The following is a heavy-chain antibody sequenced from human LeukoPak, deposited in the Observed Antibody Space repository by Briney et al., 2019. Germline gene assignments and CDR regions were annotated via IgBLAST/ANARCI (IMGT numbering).Heavy chain of an antibody. J-gene: IGHJ4*02. Sequence: GGSLRLSCAASGFTFSSYSMTSVPQAPGKGLEWVLSICSSSSYIYYAGSVKGRFTISRDNAKNSLYLQMNSLRAEDTAVYYSARLVRVRAGTDLRIFDYWGPGTRVTVSS. D-gene: IGHD6-19*01. CDR3: ARLVRVRAGTDLRIFDY. CDR1: GFTFSSYS. CDR2: ICSSSSYI. V-gene: IGHV3-21*01.